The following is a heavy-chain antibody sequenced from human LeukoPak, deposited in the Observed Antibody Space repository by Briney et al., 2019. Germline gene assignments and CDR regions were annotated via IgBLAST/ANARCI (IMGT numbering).Heavy chain of an antibody. CDR3: ARGTSGYDYFDY. CDR1: GGSISSGGYY. J-gene: IGHJ4*02. V-gene: IGHV4-31*03. D-gene: IGHD5-12*01. CDR2: IYYSGST. Sequence: SQTLSLTCTVSGGSISSGGYYWSWIRQHPGKGLEWIGYIYYSGSTYYNPSLKSRVTISVDTSKNQFSLKLSSVTAADTAVYYCARGTSGYDYFDYRGQGTLVTVSS.